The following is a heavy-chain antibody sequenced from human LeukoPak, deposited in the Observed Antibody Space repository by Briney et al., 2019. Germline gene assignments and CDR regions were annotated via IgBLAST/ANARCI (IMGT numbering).Heavy chain of an antibody. Sequence: GGSLRLSCAASGFTVSSNYMSWVRQAPGKGLEWVSVIYNGGSTYYADSVMGRFTISRDNSKNTLYLQMNSLRAEDRAVYYCARDTARGRYYYYYMDVWGKGTPVTVSS. D-gene: IGHD5-18*01. V-gene: IGHV3-53*01. CDR1: GFTVSSNY. J-gene: IGHJ6*03. CDR2: IYNGGST. CDR3: ARDTARGRYYYYYMDV.